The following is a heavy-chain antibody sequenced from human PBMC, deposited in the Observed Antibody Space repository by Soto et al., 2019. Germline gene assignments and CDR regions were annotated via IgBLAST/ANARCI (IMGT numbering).Heavy chain of an antibody. CDR3: AREGVRGMDV. V-gene: IGHV1-46*01. J-gene: IGHJ6*02. CDR1: GYTFTSYY. CDR2: INPSGGST. D-gene: IGHD3-16*01. Sequence: GASVKVSCKASGYTFTSYYMYWVRQAPGQGLEWMGIINPSGGSTSYAQKFQGRVTMTRNTSISTAYMELSSLRSEDTAVYYCAREGVRGMDVWGQGTTVTVSS.